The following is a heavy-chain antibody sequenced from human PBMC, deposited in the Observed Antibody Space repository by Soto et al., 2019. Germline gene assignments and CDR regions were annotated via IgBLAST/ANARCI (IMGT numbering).Heavy chain of an antibody. D-gene: IGHD1-26*01. CDR2: ISYDGSNK. CDR3: ARGAPLDGSGVGAPYYYYGMDV. CDR1: GFTFSSYA. V-gene: IGHV3-30-3*01. J-gene: IGHJ6*02. Sequence: GGSLRLSCAASGFTFSSYAMHWVRQAPGKGLEWVAVISYDGSNKYYADSVKGRFTISRDNSKNTLYLQMNSLRAEDTAVYYCARGAPLDGSGVGAPYYYYGMDVWGQGTTVTVSS.